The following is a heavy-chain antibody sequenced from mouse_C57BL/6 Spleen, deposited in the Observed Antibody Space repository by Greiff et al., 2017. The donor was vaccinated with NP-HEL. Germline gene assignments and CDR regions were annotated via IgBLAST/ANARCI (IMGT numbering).Heavy chain of an antibody. CDR1: GYAFTNYL. CDR3: ARVYYYGIGYGNAMDY. D-gene: IGHD1-1*01. Sequence: QVQLKESGAELVRPGTSVKVSCKASGYAFTNYLIEWVKQRPGQGLEWIGVINPGSGGTNYNEKFKGKATLTADKSSSTAYMQLSSLTSEDSAVYFCARVYYYGIGYGNAMDYWGQGTSVTVSS. CDR2: INPGSGGT. J-gene: IGHJ4*01. V-gene: IGHV1-54*01.